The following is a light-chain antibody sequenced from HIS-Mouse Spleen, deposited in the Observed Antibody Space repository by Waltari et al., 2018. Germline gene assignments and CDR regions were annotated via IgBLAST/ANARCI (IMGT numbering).Light chain of an antibody. CDR2: DDS. J-gene: IGLJ2*01. CDR1: NIGSKS. Sequence: SYVLTPPPSVSVAPGKTARITSGGNNIGSKSVHWYQQTPGQAPVLVVYDDSDRPSAIPERFAGSNSGNTATLTISRVEAGDEADYYCQVWDSSSDHVVFGGGTKLTVL. V-gene: IGLV3-21*03. CDR3: QVWDSSSDHVV.